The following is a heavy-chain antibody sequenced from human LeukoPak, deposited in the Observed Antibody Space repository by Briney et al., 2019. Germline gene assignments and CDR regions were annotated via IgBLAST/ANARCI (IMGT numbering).Heavy chain of an antibody. CDR1: GFSFSAAW. Sequence: GGSLRLSCEASGFSFSAAWMTWVRQAPGKGLEWVATIKNDGSDKYYVDSVKGRFTLSRDNAKNSVYLQMNSLRSEDTAVYYCAEGTSMWGQGTLVTVSS. CDR3: AEGTSM. J-gene: IGHJ4*02. D-gene: IGHD1-1*01. V-gene: IGHV3-7*03. CDR2: IKNDGSDK.